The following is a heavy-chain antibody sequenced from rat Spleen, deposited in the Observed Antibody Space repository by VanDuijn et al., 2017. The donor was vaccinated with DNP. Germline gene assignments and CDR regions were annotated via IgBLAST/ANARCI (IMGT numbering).Heavy chain of an antibody. J-gene: IGHJ2*01. CDR2: ITSSGGTT. V-gene: IGHV5-31*01. CDR1: GFTFKNYW. D-gene: IGHD1-1*01. Sequence: EVQLVESGGDLVQPGGSLKLSCVASGFTFKNYWMTWIRQVPGKGLKWVSSITSSGGTTYYPDSVKGRFTISRDNARSILYLQMDSLGSEDTATYYCTRRDSSLLLHGFFDYWGQGVMVTVSS. CDR3: TRRDSSLLLHGFFDY.